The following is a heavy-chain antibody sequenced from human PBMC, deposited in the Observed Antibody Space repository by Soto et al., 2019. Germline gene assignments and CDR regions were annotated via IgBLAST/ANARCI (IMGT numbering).Heavy chain of an antibody. V-gene: IGHV3-48*03. Sequence: GGPLRLFCAASGFIFSSYEVNWLRQAPGEGLEWVSYISSSGSSRYYADAVKGRFTISRDNAKNSLYLQMNSLRAEDTAVYYCARGSGSYSYYYYGMDVWGQGTTVTVSS. J-gene: IGHJ6*02. CDR1: GFIFSSYE. CDR3: ARGSGSYSYYYYGMDV. D-gene: IGHD3-10*01. CDR2: ISSSGSSR.